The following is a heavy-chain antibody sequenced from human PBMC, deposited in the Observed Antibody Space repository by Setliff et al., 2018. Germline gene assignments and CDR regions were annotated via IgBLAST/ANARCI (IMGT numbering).Heavy chain of an antibody. J-gene: IGHJ3*02. D-gene: IGHD1-26*01. Sequence: PGESLKISCKGSGYSFTSYWIGWVRQMPGKGLEWMGITYPSDSDTRYSPSFRGQVTISADKSISTTYLQWSSLKASDTAIYYCARLSGADVFDIWGQGTVVTVSS. V-gene: IGHV5-51*01. CDR1: GYSFTSYW. CDR3: ARLSGADVFDI. CDR2: TYPSDSDT.